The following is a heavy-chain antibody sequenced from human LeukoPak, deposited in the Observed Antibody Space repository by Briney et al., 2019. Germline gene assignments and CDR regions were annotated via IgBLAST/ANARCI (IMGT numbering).Heavy chain of an antibody. CDR1: GGSISNY. Sequence: SETLSLTCTVSGGSISNYWSWIRQPPGKGLEWIGYIYYSGSTNYNPSLKSRVTISVDTSKNQFSLKLSSVTAADTAVYYCARHSRVYCSGGSCPGAFDIWGQGTMVTVSS. CDR3: ARHSRVYCSGGSCPGAFDI. J-gene: IGHJ3*02. V-gene: IGHV4-59*08. D-gene: IGHD2-15*01. CDR2: IYYSGST.